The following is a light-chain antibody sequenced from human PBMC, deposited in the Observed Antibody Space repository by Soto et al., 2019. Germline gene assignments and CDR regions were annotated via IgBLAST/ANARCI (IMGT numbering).Light chain of an antibody. CDR2: GHN. CDR3: SSYTSSRAYV. V-gene: IGLV1-40*01. CDR1: LSNIGAGYE. Sequence: QSVLTQPPSVSGAPGQRVTISCTGSLSNIGAGYEVHWYQQLPGTAPKLLISGHNNRPSGVPDRFFGSKSGTSASLTIIGLQADDEADYYCSSYTSSRAYVFGIGTKLTVL. J-gene: IGLJ1*01.